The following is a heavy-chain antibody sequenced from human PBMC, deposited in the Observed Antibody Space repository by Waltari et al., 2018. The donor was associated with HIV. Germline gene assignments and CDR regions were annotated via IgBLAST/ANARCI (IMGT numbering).Heavy chain of an antibody. Sequence: EVQLLESGGDLVQPGGSLSLSCAASGFTFGTNPLNWVCQAPGKGLEWVSSISGSGSSKYYADSIEGRFTISRDNSKNTLYLQMNSLRAEDTAAYYCAKVPQYISSSIYYYGMDVWGQGTTVTVSS. V-gene: IGHV3-23*01. CDR3: AKVPQYISSSIYYYGMDV. J-gene: IGHJ6*02. CDR1: GFTFGTNP. D-gene: IGHD6-6*01. CDR2: ISGSGSSK.